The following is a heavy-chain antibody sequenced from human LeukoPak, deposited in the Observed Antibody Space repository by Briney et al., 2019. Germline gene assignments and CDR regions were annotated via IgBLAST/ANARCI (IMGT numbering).Heavy chain of an antibody. CDR1: GGSISSGGYY. Sequence: PSETLSLTCTVSGGSISSGGYYWSWIRQPPGKGLEWIGYIYYSGSTNYNPSLKSRVTISVDTSKNQFSLKLSSVTAADTAVYYCAREAGYGDYVYFDYWGQGTLVTVSS. CDR2: IYYSGST. CDR3: AREAGYGDYVYFDY. J-gene: IGHJ4*02. V-gene: IGHV4-61*08. D-gene: IGHD4-17*01.